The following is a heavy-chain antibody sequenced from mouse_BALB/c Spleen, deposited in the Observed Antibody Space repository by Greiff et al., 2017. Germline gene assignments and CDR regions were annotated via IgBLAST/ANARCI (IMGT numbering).Heavy chain of an antibody. CDR2: ISYDGSN. CDR1: GYSITSGYY. CDR3: ARDLGTGPLFDY. D-gene: IGHD4-1*01. J-gene: IGHJ2*01. Sequence: ESGPGLVKPSQSLSLTCSVTGYSITSGYYWNWIRQFPGNKLEWMGYISYDGSNNYNPSLKNRISITRDTSKNQFFLKLNSVTTEDTATYYCARDLGTGPLFDYWGQGTTLTVSS. V-gene: IGHV3-6*02.